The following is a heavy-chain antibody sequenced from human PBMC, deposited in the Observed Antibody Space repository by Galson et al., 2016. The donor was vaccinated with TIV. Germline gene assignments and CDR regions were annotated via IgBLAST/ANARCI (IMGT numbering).Heavy chain of an antibody. D-gene: IGHD3-22*01. CDR3: VRGLLDSSGYYPPPDAFDL. V-gene: IGHV4-31*02. CDR2: IYYSGST. J-gene: IGHJ3*01. Sequence: IRQHPGKGLEWIGYIYYSGSTYYNPSLRSRLTISLDTSKNHFSLKLSSVTAADTAVYFCVRGLLDSSGYYPPPDAFDLWGLGTMVTVSS.